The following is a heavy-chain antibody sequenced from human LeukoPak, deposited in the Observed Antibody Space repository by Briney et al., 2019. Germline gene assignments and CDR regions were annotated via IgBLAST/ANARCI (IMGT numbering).Heavy chain of an antibody. CDR2: INAGNGNT. J-gene: IGHJ4*02. Sequence: ASVKVSCKASGYTFTSYAMHWVRQAPGQRLEWMGWINAGNGNTKYSQKFQGRVTMTRDTSTSTVYMELSSLRSEDTAVYYCARENKYYDFWSGYSSNDYWGQGTLVTVSS. D-gene: IGHD3-3*01. CDR1: GYTFTSYA. CDR3: ARENKYYDFWSGYSSNDY. V-gene: IGHV1-3*01.